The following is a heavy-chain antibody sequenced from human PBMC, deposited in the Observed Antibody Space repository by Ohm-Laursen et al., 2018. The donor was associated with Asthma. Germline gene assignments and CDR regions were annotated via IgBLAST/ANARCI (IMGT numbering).Heavy chain of an antibody. CDR1: GFTFSSCG. CDR2: ISYDGSNK. Sequence: RSLRLSCSASGFTFSSCGMHWVRQAPGKGLEWGAVISYDGSNKYYADSVKGRFTISRDNSKNTLYLQMNSLRAEDTAVYYCAKDHWEGKWELPGAFDIWGQGTMVTVSS. CDR3: AKDHWEGKWELPGAFDI. J-gene: IGHJ3*02. D-gene: IGHD1-26*01. V-gene: IGHV3-30*18.